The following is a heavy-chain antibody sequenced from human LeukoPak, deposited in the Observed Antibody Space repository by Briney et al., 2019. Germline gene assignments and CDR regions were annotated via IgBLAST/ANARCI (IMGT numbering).Heavy chain of an antibody. Sequence: SETLSLTCAVYGGSFSGYYWSWIRQPPGKGLEWIGEINHSGSTNYNPSLKSRVTISVDTSKNQFSLKLSSVTAADTAVYYCARGPRIVTYYYDSSGYYFDYRGQGTLVTVSS. J-gene: IGHJ4*02. CDR3: ARGPRIVTYYYDSSGYYFDY. CDR1: GGSFSGYY. V-gene: IGHV4-34*01. D-gene: IGHD3-22*01. CDR2: INHSGST.